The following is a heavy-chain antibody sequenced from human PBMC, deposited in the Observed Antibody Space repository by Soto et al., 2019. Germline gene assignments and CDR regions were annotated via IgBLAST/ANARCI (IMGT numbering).Heavy chain of an antibody. CDR2: IYPGDSDT. CDR1: GYSFTSYW. J-gene: IGHJ4*02. D-gene: IGHD4-17*01. CDR3: ARSSTELFTYDYGDSGGPGDKYYFDY. Sequence: GESLKISCKGSGYSFTSYWIGWVRQMPGKGLEWMGIIYPGDSDTRYSPSVQGQVTISADKSISTAYLQWSSLKASDTAMYYCARSSTELFTYDYGDSGGPGDKYYFDYWGQGTLVTVSS. V-gene: IGHV5-51*01.